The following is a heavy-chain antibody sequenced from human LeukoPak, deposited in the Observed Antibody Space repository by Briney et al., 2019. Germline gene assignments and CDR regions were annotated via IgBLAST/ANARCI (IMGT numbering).Heavy chain of an antibody. CDR2: INQDGTEK. CDR1: GFTFTTYW. V-gene: IGHV3-7*01. D-gene: IGHD3-10*01. CDR3: AKVAKYYYGSETYYFFEH. Sequence: GGSLRLSCAASGFTFTTYWMTWVRQAPGKGLEWVANINQDGTEKYYVDSVKGRFTISRDNAKNSLCLQMNSLRVGDTAVYYCAKVAKYYYGSETYYFFEHWGQGTPVTASS. J-gene: IGHJ4*02.